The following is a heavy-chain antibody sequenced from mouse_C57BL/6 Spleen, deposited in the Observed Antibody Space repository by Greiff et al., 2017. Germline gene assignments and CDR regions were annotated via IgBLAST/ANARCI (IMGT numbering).Heavy chain of an antibody. D-gene: IGHD1-1*01. CDR3: ALVTTVVATDY. Sequence: VQLQQSGAELVKPGASVKLSCTASGFNITDYYMHWVKQRTEQGLEWIGRIDPEDGETKYAPKFQGKATLTADTSSNTAYLQLSSLTSEDTAVYYCALVTTVVATDYWGQGTTLTVSS. CDR1: GFNITDYY. V-gene: IGHV14-2*01. J-gene: IGHJ2*01. CDR2: IDPEDGET.